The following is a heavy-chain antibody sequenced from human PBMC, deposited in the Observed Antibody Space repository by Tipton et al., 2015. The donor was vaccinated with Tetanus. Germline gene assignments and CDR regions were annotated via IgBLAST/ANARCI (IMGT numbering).Heavy chain of an antibody. Sequence: SLRLSCAASGFTFSSCGMHWVRQAPGKGLEWVAVIWYDGSNKYYADSVKGRFTISRDNSKNTLYLQMNSLRAEDTAVYYCARDRVGGAGKNCDYWGQGTLVTVSS. CDR3: ARDRVGGAGKNCDY. CDR1: GFTFSSCG. J-gene: IGHJ4*02. V-gene: IGHV3-33*01. CDR2: IWYDGSNK. D-gene: IGHD3-16*01.